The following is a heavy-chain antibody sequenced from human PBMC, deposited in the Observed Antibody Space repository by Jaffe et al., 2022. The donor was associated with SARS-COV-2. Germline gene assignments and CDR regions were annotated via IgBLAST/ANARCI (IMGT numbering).Heavy chain of an antibody. CDR3: AKDMGPVYYYYYGMDV. V-gene: IGHV3-9*01. Sequence: EVQLVESGGGLVQPGRSLRLSCAASGFTFDDYAMHWVRQAPGKGLEWVSGISWNSGSIGYADSVKGRFTISRDNAKNSLYLQMNSLRAEDTALYYCAKDMGPVYYYYYGMDVWGQGTTVTVSS. D-gene: IGHD3-16*01. J-gene: IGHJ6*02. CDR1: GFTFDDYA. CDR2: ISWNSGSI.